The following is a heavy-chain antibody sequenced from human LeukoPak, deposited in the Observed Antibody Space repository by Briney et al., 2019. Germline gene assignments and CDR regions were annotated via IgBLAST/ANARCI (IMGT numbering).Heavy chain of an antibody. J-gene: IGHJ4*02. CDR1: GYTFTGYY. CDR2: TNPNSGGT. Sequence: ASVKVSCKASGYTFTGYYMHWVRQAPGQGLEWMGWTNPNSGGTNYAQKFQGRVTTTRDTSISTAYMELSRLRSDDTAVYYCARVCELLWFGESSRHFDYWGQGTLVTVSS. V-gene: IGHV1-2*02. CDR3: ARVCELLWFGESSRHFDY. D-gene: IGHD3-10*01.